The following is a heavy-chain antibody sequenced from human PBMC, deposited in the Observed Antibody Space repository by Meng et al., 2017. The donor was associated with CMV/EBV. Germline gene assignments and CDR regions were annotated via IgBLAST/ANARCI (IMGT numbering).Heavy chain of an antibody. V-gene: IGHV4-34*01. CDR2: INHSGST. CDR3: ARGSRRLPRFNWFDP. CDR1: GGSFSGYY. D-gene: IGHD3-3*01. J-gene: IGHJ5*02. Sequence: QVQLQQWGAGLLKPSETLSLTCAVYGGSFSGYYWSWIRQHPGKGLEWIGEINHSGSTNYNPSLKSRVTISVVTSKNQFSLKLSSVTAADTAVYYCARGSRRLPRFNWFDPWGQGTLVTVSS.